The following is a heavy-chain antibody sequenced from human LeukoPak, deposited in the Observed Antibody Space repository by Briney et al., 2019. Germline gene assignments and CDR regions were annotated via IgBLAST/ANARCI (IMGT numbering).Heavy chain of an antibody. D-gene: IGHD6-13*01. CDR3: ARQEADSSSWYWFDP. J-gene: IGHJ5*02. V-gene: IGHV5-51*01. Sequence: GESLKISCNGSGYSFTSYWIGWVRQMPGKGLEWMGIIYPGDSDTRYSPSFQGQVTISADKSISTAYLQWSSLKASDTAMYYCARQEADSSSWYWFDPWGQGTLVTVSS. CDR2: IYPGDSDT. CDR1: GYSFTSYW.